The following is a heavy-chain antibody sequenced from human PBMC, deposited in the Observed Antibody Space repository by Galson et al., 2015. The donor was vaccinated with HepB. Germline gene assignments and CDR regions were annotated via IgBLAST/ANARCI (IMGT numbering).Heavy chain of an antibody. D-gene: IGHD3-3*01. V-gene: IGHV1-69*13. CDR1: GGAFNSHT. CDR2: ITPMFGRA. Sequence: SVKVSCKASGGAFNSHTINWMRQAPGQGPEWMGGITPMFGRANYAQKFQGRVMITADDSTSTAYMEVRSLRTEDTAMYYCARGFSGEPSLQYFFFWGQGTLVTVS. CDR3: ARGFSGEPSLQYFFF. J-gene: IGHJ4*02.